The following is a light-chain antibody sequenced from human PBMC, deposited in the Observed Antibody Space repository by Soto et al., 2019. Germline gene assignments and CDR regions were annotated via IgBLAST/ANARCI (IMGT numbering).Light chain of an antibody. CDR2: STS. Sequence: QSALTQPASVSDSPGQSITISCTGTSSDVGGSNFVSWYQQLPGTAPKLLIYSTSQRSSGVPGRFSGSKSGASASLSISGLQSEDEADYYCAAWDDRLDVNVFGTGTKLTVL. J-gene: IGLJ1*01. CDR1: SSDVGGSNF. CDR3: AAWDDRLDVNV. V-gene: IGLV2-14*03.